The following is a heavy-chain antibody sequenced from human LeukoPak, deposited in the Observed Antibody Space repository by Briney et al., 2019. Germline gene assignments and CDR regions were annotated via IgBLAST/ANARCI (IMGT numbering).Heavy chain of an antibody. CDR1: GGSINSYY. CDR2: IYSSGST. V-gene: IGHV4-59*08. D-gene: IGHD6-6*01. Sequence: KPSETLSLTCTVSGGSINSYYWSWIRQPPGKGLEWIGYIYSSGSTNYNPSLKSRVTISVDTSKNQFSLKLSSVTAADTAVYYCARSDLPDRYSSSSYYYYGMDVWGQGTTVTVSS. CDR3: ARSDLPDRYSSSSYYYYGMDV. J-gene: IGHJ6*02.